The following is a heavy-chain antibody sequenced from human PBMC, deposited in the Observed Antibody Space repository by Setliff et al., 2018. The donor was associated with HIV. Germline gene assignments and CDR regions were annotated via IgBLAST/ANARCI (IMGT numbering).Heavy chain of an antibody. J-gene: IGHJ3*02. CDR1: GYTFTSYA. D-gene: IGHD6-6*01. CDR2: INAGNGNT. Sequence: GASVKVSCKASGYTFTSYAMHWVRQAPGQRLEWMGWINAGNGNTKYSQKFQGRVTITRDTSASTAFMELSRLRSDDTAVYYCARDPTYISSWPGHAFDIWGQGTMVTVSS. CDR3: ARDPTYISSWPGHAFDI. V-gene: IGHV1-3*01.